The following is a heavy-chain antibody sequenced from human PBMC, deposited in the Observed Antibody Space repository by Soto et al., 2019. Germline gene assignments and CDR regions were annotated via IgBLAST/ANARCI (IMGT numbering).Heavy chain of an antibody. CDR2: ISAYNGNT. Sequence: GASVKVSCKASGYTLTSYGISWVRQAPGQGLEWMGWISAYNGNTNYAQKLQGRVTMTTDTSTSTAYMELRSLRSDDTAVYYCARVYIVLMVYAPNIDYWGQGTLVTVSS. V-gene: IGHV1-18*01. CDR3: ARVYIVLMVYAPNIDY. J-gene: IGHJ4*02. CDR1: GYTLTSYG. D-gene: IGHD2-8*01.